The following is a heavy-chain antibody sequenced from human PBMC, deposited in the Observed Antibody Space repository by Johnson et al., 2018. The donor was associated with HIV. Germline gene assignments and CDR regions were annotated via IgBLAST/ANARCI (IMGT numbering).Heavy chain of an antibody. CDR1: GFTFSSFG. Sequence: QVQLVESGGGVVQPGRSLRLSCAASGFTFSSFGMHWVRQAPGKGLEWVAVIWYDGSNKYYADSVKGRFTISRDNSKNTLYLQMNSLRAEDTAVYYCALTDYGDYPQRVPDAFDIWGQGTMVTVSS. D-gene: IGHD4-17*01. V-gene: IGHV3-33*01. CDR2: IWYDGSNK. CDR3: ALTDYGDYPQRVPDAFDI. J-gene: IGHJ3*02.